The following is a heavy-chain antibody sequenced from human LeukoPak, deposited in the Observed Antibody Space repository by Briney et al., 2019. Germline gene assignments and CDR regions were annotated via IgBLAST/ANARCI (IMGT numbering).Heavy chain of an antibody. D-gene: IGHD3-22*01. CDR1: GFTFSSYA. V-gene: IGHV3-23*01. CDR2: ISGSGGST. CDR3: AKDFVGRITMIVVASGYFDY. Sequence: GGSLRLSCAASGFTFSSYAMSWVRQAPGKGLERVSAISGSGGSTCYADSVKGRFTISRDNSKNTLYLQMNSLRAEDTAVYYCAKDFVGRITMIVVASGYFDYWGQGTLVTVSS. J-gene: IGHJ4*02.